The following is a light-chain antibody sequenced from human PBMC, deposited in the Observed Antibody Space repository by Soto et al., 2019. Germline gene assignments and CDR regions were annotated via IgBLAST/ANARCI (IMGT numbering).Light chain of an antibody. CDR2: AAS. CDR3: QQTLKPPLT. V-gene: IGKV1-39*01. Sequence: DIQMTQSPSSLSASVGDRVTVTCRASQSVTNYLKWYQQKPGKAPKLLIYAASTLQSEVPSRFSGSGSGTEFTLTISSLQPEDFATYYCQQTLKPPLTFGPGTKVDIK. CDR1: QSVTNY. J-gene: IGKJ3*01.